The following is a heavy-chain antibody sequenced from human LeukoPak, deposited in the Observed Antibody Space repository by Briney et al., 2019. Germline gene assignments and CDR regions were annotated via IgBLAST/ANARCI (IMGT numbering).Heavy chain of an antibody. J-gene: IGHJ6*03. D-gene: IGHD3-9*01. Sequence: NASETLSLTRTVSGGSISSYYWSWIRQPAGKGLEWIGRIYTSGSTNYNPSLKSRVTMSVDTSKNQFSLKLSSVTAADTAVYYCARDGLRYFDPYYYYYMDVWGKGTTVTVSS. CDR2: IYTSGST. CDR1: GGSISSYY. CDR3: ARDGLRYFDPYYYYYMDV. V-gene: IGHV4-4*07.